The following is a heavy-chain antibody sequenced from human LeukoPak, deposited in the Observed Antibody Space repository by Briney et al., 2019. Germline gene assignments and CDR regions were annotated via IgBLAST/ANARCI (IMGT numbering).Heavy chain of an antibody. Sequence: ETLSLTCTVSGYSINSGFYWGWTRQPPGKGLEWVASIKQDGGEFFYVDSVKGRFTISRDNAKNSLYLQMNSLRAEDTAVYYCARGPPYGSRSDYFDYWGQGTLVTVSS. D-gene: IGHD3-10*01. V-gene: IGHV3-7*01. CDR1: GYSINSGFY. CDR3: ARGPPYGSRSDYFDY. CDR2: IKQDGGEF. J-gene: IGHJ4*02.